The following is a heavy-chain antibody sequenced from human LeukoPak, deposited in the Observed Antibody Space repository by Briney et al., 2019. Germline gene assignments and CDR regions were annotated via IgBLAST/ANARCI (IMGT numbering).Heavy chain of an antibody. CDR3: ARDWFYDYVWGSYRPDAFDI. V-gene: IGHV3-48*04. CDR2: ISSSSSTI. CDR1: GFTFSSYS. J-gene: IGHJ3*02. D-gene: IGHD3-16*02. Sequence: GGSLRLSCAASGFTFSSYSMNWVRQAPGKGLEWVSCISSSSSTIYYADSVKGRFTISRDNAKNSLYLQMNSLRAEDTAVYYCARDWFYDYVWGSYRPDAFDIWGQGTMVTVSS.